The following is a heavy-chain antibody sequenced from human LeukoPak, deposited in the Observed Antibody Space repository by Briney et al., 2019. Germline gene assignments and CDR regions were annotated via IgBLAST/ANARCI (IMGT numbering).Heavy chain of an antibody. CDR3: ARANSLGY. V-gene: IGHV3-48*01. J-gene: IGHJ4*02. Sequence: GGSLRLSCAASGFTFSSYEMHWVRQAPGKGLEWVSYISSSSSTIYYADSVKGRFTISRDNAKNSLYLQMNSLRAEDTAVYYCARANSLGYWGQGTLVTVSS. CDR1: GFTFSSYE. D-gene: IGHD2/OR15-2a*01. CDR2: ISSSSSTI.